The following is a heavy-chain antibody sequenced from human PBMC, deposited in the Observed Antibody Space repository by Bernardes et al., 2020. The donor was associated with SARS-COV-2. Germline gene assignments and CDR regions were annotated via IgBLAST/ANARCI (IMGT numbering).Heavy chain of an antibody. Sequence: ASVKVSCKVSGYTLTELSMHWVRQAPGKGLEWMGGFDPEDGETIYAQKFQGRVTMTEDTSTDTAYMELSSLRSEDTAVYYCATARQQLVYNWFDPCGQGTLVTVSS. V-gene: IGHV1-24*01. J-gene: IGHJ5*02. CDR3: ATARQQLVYNWFDP. D-gene: IGHD6-13*01. CDR2: FDPEDGET. CDR1: GYTLTELS.